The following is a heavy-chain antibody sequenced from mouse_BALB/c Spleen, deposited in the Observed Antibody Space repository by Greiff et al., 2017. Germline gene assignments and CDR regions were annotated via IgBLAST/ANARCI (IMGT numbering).Heavy chain of an antibody. V-gene: IGHV7-3*02. Sequence: EVQVVESGGGLVQPGGSLRLSCATSGFTFTDYYMSWVRQPPGKALEWLGFIRNKANGYTTEYSASVKGRFTISRDNSQSILYLQMNTLRAEDSATYYCARGAYAYYAMDYWGQGTPGTVSS. CDR2: IRNKANGYTT. CDR1: GFTFTDYY. D-gene: IGHD6-5*01. CDR3: ARGAYAYYAMDY. J-gene: IGHJ4*01.